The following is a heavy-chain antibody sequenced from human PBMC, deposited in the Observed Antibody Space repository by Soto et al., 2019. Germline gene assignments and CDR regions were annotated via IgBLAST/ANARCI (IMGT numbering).Heavy chain of an antibody. J-gene: IGHJ4*02. V-gene: IGHV3-30-3*01. CDR3: ARGGLGYCSGGSCYFDY. CDR1: GFIFSRYA. Sequence: GSLRLSCAASGFIFSRYAIHWVRQAPGKGLEWVAVISYDGSNKYYADSVKGRFSISRENSKNTLYLQMNSLRAEDTAVYYCARGGLGYCSGGSCYFDYWGQGTLVTVSS. CDR2: ISYDGSNK. D-gene: IGHD2-15*01.